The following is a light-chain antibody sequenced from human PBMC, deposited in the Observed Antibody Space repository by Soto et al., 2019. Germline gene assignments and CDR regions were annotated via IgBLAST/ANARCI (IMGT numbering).Light chain of an antibody. V-gene: IGKV3-15*01. J-gene: IGKJ1*01. CDR2: GAS. Sequence: DIVLTQSPGTLSVSPGERATLSCRASQSFSSTYLAWYQQKPGQAPRLLIYGASTRATGIPVRFSGGGFGTEFTLTISSLQSEDFAVYYCQQYDNWPPWTFGQGTKVDIK. CDR3: QQYDNWPPWT. CDR1: QSFSST.